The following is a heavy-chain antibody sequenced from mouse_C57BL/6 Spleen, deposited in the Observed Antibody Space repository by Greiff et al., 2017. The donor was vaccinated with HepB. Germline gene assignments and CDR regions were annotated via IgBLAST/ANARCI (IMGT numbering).Heavy chain of an antibody. CDR3: ARSNEGDGGYFDY. CDR1: GYTFTSYG. D-gene: IGHD3-3*01. CDR2: IYPRSGNT. J-gene: IGHJ2*01. V-gene: IGHV1-81*01. Sequence: VQLQQSGAELARPGASVKLSCKASGYTFTSYGISWVKQRTGQGLEWIGEIYPRSGNTYYNEKFKGKATLTADKSSSTAYMEPSSLTSEDSAVYFCARSNEGDGGYFDYWGQGTTLTVSS.